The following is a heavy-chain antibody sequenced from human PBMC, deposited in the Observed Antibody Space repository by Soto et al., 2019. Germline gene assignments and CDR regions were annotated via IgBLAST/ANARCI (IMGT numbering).Heavy chain of an antibody. Sequence: SETLSLTCTVSGGSISSSSYYWGWIRQPPGKGLEWIGSIYYSGSTYYNPSLKSRVTISVDTSKNQFSLKLSSVTAADTAVYYCARDFWSGYYYYGIDVWGQWTTVT. CDR1: GGSISSSSYY. CDR3: ARDFWSGYYYYGIDV. CDR2: IYYSGST. J-gene: IGHJ6*02. V-gene: IGHV4-39*02. D-gene: IGHD3-3*01.